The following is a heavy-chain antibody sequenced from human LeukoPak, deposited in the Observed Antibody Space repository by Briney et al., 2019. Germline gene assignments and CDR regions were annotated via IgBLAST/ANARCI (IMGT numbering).Heavy chain of an antibody. J-gene: IGHJ6*03. CDR2: IYYSGST. Sequence: SETLSLTCTVSGGSISSYYWSWIRQPPGKGLEWIGSIYYSGSTYYNPSLKSRVTISVDTSKNQFSLKLSSVTAADTAVYYCAGGRYYYYMDVWGKGTTVTVSS. CDR3: AGGRYYYYMDV. CDR1: GGSISSYY. D-gene: IGHD1-26*01. V-gene: IGHV4-59*05.